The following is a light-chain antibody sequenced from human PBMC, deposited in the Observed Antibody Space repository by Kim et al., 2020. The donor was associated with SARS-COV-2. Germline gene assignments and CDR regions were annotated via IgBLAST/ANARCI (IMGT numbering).Light chain of an antibody. V-gene: IGKV3-20*01. CDR1: QSVSSSY. CDR3: QQYGSSPA. Sequence: LAPGERATLSCRASQSVSSSYVGWYQQNPGQATRLLIDGASSRTTVIPNRFSGSVSGTDFTLTISRLEPEDFAVYYCQQYGSSPAFGQGTKLEIK. J-gene: IGKJ2*01. CDR2: GAS.